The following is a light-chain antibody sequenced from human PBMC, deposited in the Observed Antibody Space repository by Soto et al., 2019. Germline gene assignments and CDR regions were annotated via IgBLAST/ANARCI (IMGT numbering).Light chain of an antibody. V-gene: IGLV2-14*01. CDR2: EVN. CDR3: SSYSISTAYL. Sequence: QSALTQPASVSGSPGQSITISCTGTSSDVCGYDYVSWYQLHPGKAPKLMVFEVNNRPSGVSYRFSGSMSGNTASLTISGHQAEDEADYFCSSYSISTAYLVGTGTKVTVL. J-gene: IGLJ1*01. CDR1: SSDVCGYDY.